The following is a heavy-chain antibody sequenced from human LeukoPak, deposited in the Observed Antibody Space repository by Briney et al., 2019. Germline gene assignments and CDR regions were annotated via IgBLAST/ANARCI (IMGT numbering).Heavy chain of an antibody. CDR2: ISSNGGST. D-gene: IGHD6-19*01. V-gene: IGHV3-64D*06. CDR3: VTRGGNIAVAGTGAFDI. CDR1: GFTISSYA. Sequence: GGSLRLSCSASGFTISSYAMHWVRQAPGKGLEYVSAISSNGGSTYYADSVKGRFTISRDNSKNTLYLQMSSLRAEDTAVYYCVTRGGNIAVAGTGAFDIWGQGTMVTVSS. J-gene: IGHJ3*02.